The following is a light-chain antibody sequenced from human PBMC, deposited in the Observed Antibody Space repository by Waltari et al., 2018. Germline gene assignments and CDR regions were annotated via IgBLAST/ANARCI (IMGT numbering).Light chain of an antibody. CDR1: SGSIASNY. J-gene: IGLJ3*02. CDR2: EDN. CDR3: QSYDTSNRV. Sequence: NFMLTQPHSLSESPGKTVTIPCTRSSGSIASNYVQWYQQRPGSSPTTVIYEDNQRPSGLPDRFSGSIDSSSNSASLTIAGLKTEDEADYDCQSYDTSNRVFGGGTKVTVL. V-gene: IGLV6-57*01.